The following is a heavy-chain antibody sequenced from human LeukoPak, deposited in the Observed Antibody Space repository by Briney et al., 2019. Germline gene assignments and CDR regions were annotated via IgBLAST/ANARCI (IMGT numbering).Heavy chain of an antibody. D-gene: IGHD3-10*01. Sequence: SETLSLTCTVSGASINTTNFYWAWIRQPPGKVLESIGNIHYTGRTYSNASLNSRVTISVDTSKNQFSLKLTSVSAADTAVYYCARQSSMTRGGYWLDPWGRGTLVIVSS. V-gene: IGHV4-39*01. CDR1: GASINTTNFY. CDR3: ARQSSMTRGGYWLDP. J-gene: IGHJ5*02. CDR2: IHYTGRT.